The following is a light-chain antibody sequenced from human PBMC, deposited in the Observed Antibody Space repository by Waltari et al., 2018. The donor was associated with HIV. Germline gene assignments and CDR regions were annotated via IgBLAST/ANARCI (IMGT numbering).Light chain of an antibody. CDR1: SSAVGSYNL. Sequence: QSALTQPASVSGSPGQSIPISCTGRSSAVGSYNLFPWYQHHPGKAPKLMIYEVYHRPSGVSNRFSGSKSGDTAFLTISGLQAEDEAAYYCCSYAGSRTHWVFGGGTKLTVL. CDR3: CSYAGSRTHWV. CDR2: EVY. V-gene: IGLV2-23*02. J-gene: IGLJ3*02.